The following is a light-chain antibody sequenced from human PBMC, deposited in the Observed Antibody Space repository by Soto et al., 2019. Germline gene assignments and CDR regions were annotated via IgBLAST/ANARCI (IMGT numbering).Light chain of an antibody. V-gene: IGLV1-44*01. CDR1: RPNIGSNT. Sequence: QSVLTQPPSASGTPGQRVTMSCSGSRPNIGSNTVNWYQQLPGTAPKVLIYSNDQRPSGVPDRFSGSKSGTSASLAISGLQSEDEAAYYCAAWDDSLKVVVFGGGTKVTVL. CDR3: AAWDDSLKVVV. CDR2: SND. J-gene: IGLJ2*01.